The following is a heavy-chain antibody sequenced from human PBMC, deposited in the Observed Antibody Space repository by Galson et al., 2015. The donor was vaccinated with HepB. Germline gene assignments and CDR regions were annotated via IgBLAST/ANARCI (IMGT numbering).Heavy chain of an antibody. CDR1: GDSVSSNSAA. CDR3: AGRAAGVRSSYYYGMDV. D-gene: IGHD6-13*01. J-gene: IGHJ6*02. Sequence: CAISGDSVSSNSAAWNWIRQSPSRGLEWLGRTYYRSKWYNDYAVSVKSRITINPDTSKNQFSLKLSSVTAADTAVYYCAGRAAGVRSSYYYGMDVWGQGTTVTVSS. CDR2: TYYRSKWYN. V-gene: IGHV6-1*01.